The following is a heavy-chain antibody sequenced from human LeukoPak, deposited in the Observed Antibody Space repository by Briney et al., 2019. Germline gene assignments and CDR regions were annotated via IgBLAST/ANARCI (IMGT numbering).Heavy chain of an antibody. D-gene: IGHD2-15*01. V-gene: IGHV1-2*02. CDR1: GYTFTGYY. CDR3: AREQVVVAASFDH. J-gene: IGHJ4*02. CDR2: INPNSGGT. Sequence: ASVKVSCKASGYTFTGYYMHWVRQAPGQGLEWMGWINPNSGGTNYAQKFQGRVTMTRDTSISTAYMELSRLRSDDTAVYYCAREQVVVAASFDHWGQGTLVTVSS.